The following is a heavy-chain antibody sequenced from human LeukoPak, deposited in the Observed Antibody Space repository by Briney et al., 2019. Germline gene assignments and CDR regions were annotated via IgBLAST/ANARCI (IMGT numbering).Heavy chain of an antibody. CDR1: GLTLSSFG. D-gene: IGHD6-13*01. CDR2: IWYDGSDK. J-gene: IGHJ3*02. CDR3: ARAGNAFVI. Sequence: GGSLRLSCAAPGLTLSSFGMHSVRQAPGKGLEWVAVIWYDGSDKYYTDSVKGRVTICRDNSNHTLYLQMNYVRDEDTAIYYCARAGNAFVIWGRGTRVSVSS. V-gene: IGHV3-33*01.